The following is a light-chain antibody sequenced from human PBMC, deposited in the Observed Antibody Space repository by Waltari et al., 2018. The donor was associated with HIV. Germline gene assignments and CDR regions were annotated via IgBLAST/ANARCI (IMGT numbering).Light chain of an antibody. Sequence: IVLTQSPGTLPLSPGERVRPSCRASQTITSNYLAWFQHKPGQAPRLLIYGASNRATGIPDRFRGSGSGTDFTLTISRLEPEDFAVYYCHQYGETSYTFGQGTKLEIK. CDR1: QTITSNY. J-gene: IGKJ2*01. CDR2: GAS. V-gene: IGKV3-20*01. CDR3: HQYGETSYT.